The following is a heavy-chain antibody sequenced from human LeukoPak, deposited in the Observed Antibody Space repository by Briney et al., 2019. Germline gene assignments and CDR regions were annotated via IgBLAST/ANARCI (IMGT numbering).Heavy chain of an antibody. V-gene: IGHV4-39*01. Sequence: SETLSLTRTVSGGSIRSTVHYWAWIRQSPGKGLEWIGSSDYSGGTTYNPSLKSRVTVSVDTSKNQFSLKLTSVTAADTAVYYCARDFGDFRTDYWGQGTLVTVSS. CDR3: ARDFGDFRTDY. D-gene: IGHD4-17*01. J-gene: IGHJ4*02. CDR1: GGSIRSTVHY. CDR2: SDYSGGT.